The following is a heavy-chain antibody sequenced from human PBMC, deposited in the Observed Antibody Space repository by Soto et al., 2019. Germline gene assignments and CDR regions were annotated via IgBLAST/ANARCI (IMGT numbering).Heavy chain of an antibody. V-gene: IGHV1-18*01. CDR2: ISAYNGNT. Sequence: APVKVSCKGSGFTFTSYGISWVRQAPGQGLECMGWISAYNGNTNYAQKLQGRVTMTTDTSTSTAYMELRSLRSDDKAVYYCARVVSGPERLMVYSIGESGIRGQGTMVTVSS. CDR1: GFTFTSYG. J-gene: IGHJ3*02. D-gene: IGHD2-8*01. CDR3: ARVVSGPERLMVYSIGESGI.